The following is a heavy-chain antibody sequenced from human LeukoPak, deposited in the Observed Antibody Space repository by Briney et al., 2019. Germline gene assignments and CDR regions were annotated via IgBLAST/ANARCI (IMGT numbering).Heavy chain of an antibody. V-gene: IGHV3-9*01. Sequence: PGRSLRLSCAASGFTFDDYAMHWVRQAPGKGLEWVSGISWNSGSIGYADSVKGRFTISRDNAKNSLYLQMNSLRAEDTALYYCAKENSIAAAGTFDPWGQGTLVTASS. CDR3: AKENSIAAAGTFDP. J-gene: IGHJ5*02. CDR2: ISWNSGSI. CDR1: GFTFDDYA. D-gene: IGHD6-13*01.